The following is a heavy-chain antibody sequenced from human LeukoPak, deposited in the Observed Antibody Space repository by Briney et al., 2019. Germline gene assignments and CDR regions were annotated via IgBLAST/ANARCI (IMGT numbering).Heavy chain of an antibody. CDR2: ISGSGDTA. Sequence: GGSLRLSCAASGFTFSSYAMSWVRQAPGKGLEWVSVISGSGDTAFYADSVKGRFTISRDNSKNTLSLQMNSLRAEDTAIYYCAKDWNSLVAGTGYFQHWGQGTLVTVSS. CDR1: GFTFSSYA. D-gene: IGHD6-19*01. V-gene: IGHV3-23*01. CDR3: AKDWNSLVAGTGYFQH. J-gene: IGHJ1*01.